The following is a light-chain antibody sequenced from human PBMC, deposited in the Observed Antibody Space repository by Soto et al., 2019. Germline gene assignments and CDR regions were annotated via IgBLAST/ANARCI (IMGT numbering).Light chain of an antibody. Sequence: QSALTQPPSASGSPGQSVTISCTGTSSDVGGYNYVYWYQQHPGKAPKLMIYEVSKRPSGVPDRFSGYKSGNTASLTVPGLQAEDEADYYCSSYAGSNNSVVCGVGTKLTVL. V-gene: IGLV2-8*01. CDR1: SSDVGGYNY. CDR2: EVS. CDR3: SSYAGSNNSVV. J-gene: IGLJ2*01.